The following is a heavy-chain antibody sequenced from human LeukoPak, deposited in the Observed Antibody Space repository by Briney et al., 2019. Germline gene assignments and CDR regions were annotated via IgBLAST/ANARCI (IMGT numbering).Heavy chain of an antibody. V-gene: IGHV1-2*02. CDR1: GYTFIAYY. CDR3: ASRVSDYGSGSFESDAFDI. D-gene: IGHD3-10*01. CDR2: INPNSGGT. J-gene: IGHJ3*02. Sequence: ASVKVSCKTSGYTFIAYYLHWVRQAPGQGLEWMGWINPNSGGTNYAQKFQGRVTMTRDTSISTAYMELSRLRSDDTAVYYCASRVSDYGSGSFESDAFDIWGQGTMVTVSS.